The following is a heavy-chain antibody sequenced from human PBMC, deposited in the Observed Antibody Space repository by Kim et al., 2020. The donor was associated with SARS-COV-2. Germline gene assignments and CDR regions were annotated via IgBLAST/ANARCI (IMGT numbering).Heavy chain of an antibody. CDR3: ARGPIAARPVRYYYYYYYMDV. CDR1: YH. J-gene: IGHJ6*03. D-gene: IGHD6-6*01. CDR2: INHSGST. V-gene: IGHV4-34*01. Sequence: YHWSWIRQPPGKGLEWIGEINHSGSTNYNPSLKIRVTISVDTSKNQFSLKLSSVTAADTAVYYCARGPIAARPVRYYYYYYYMDVWGKGTKVTV.